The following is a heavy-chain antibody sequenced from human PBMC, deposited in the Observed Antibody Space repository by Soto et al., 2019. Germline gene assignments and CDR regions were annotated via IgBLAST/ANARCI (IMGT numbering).Heavy chain of an antibody. CDR1: GFTFDDYA. CDR2: ISWNSGSI. D-gene: IGHD2-15*01. Sequence: EVQLVESGGGLVQPGRSLRLSCAASGFTFDDYAMHWVRQAPGKGLEWVSGISWNSGSIGYADSVKGRFTISRDNAKNSLYLQMNSLRAEDTALYYCAREYCSGGSCYDYDYYYYYYMDVWGKGTTVTVSS. J-gene: IGHJ6*03. CDR3: AREYCSGGSCYDYDYYYYYYMDV. V-gene: IGHV3-9*01.